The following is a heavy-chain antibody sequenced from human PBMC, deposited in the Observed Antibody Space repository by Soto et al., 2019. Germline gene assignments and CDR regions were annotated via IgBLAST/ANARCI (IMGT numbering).Heavy chain of an antibody. CDR3: ARVRGGWYYFDY. J-gene: IGHJ4*02. CDR1: GFTFSDYY. Sequence: QVQLVESGGGLVKPGGSLRLSCAASGFTFSDYYMTWIRQAPGKGLEWVSYISSSSSYTDYADSVRGRFTISRDNAENSLYLQMHSLIAEDTAVYYCARVRGGWYYFDYWGQGTLVTVSS. V-gene: IGHV3-11*05. D-gene: IGHD6-19*01. CDR2: ISSSSSYT.